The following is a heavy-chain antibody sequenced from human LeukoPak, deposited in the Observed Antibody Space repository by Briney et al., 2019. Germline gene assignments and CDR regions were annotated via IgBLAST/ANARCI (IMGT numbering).Heavy chain of an antibody. D-gene: IGHD3-10*02. CDR1: GFTFSSYE. Sequence: PGGSLRLSCAASGFTFSSYEMNWVRQAPGKGLEWVSYISSFSSTIYYADSLMGRFTISRDNAENSLYLQMNSLRAEDTAVYYCAELGITMIGGVWGKGTTVTISS. CDR3: AELGITMIGGV. J-gene: IGHJ6*04. V-gene: IGHV3-48*03. CDR2: ISSFSSTI.